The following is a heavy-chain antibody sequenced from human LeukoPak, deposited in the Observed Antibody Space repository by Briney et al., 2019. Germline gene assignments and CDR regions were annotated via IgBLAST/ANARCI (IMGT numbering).Heavy chain of an antibody. CDR1: GFTFSSYE. Sequence: GGSLRLSCVASGFTFSSYEMNWVRQAPGKGLEWVSSISSSSSYIYYADSVKGRFTISRDNAKNSLYLQMNSLRAEDTAVYYCATLKLRYFDWSDYWGQGTLVTVSS. V-gene: IGHV3-21*01. D-gene: IGHD3-9*01. CDR2: ISSSSSYI. CDR3: ATLKLRYFDWSDY. J-gene: IGHJ4*02.